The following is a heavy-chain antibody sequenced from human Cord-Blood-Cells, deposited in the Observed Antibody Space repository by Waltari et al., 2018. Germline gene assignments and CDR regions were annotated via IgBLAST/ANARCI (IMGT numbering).Heavy chain of an antibody. CDR3: ARGYSGYDPYYFDY. CDR1: GFTFSCYG. J-gene: IGHJ4*02. Sequence: QVQLVESGGGVVQPGRSLRLSCAASGFTFSCYGMHWVRQAPGKGLEWVAVIWYDGSNKYYADSVKGRFTISRDNSKNTLYLQMNSLRAEDTAVYYCARGYSGYDPYYFDYWGQGTLVTVSS. V-gene: IGHV3-33*01. D-gene: IGHD5-12*01. CDR2: IWYDGSNK.